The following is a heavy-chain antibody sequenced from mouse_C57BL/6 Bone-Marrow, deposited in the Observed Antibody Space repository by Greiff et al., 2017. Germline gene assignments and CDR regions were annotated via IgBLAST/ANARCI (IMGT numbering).Heavy chain of an antibody. V-gene: IGHV1-26*01. Sequence: VQLQQSGPELVKPGASVKISCKASGYTFTDYYMNWVKQSHGKSLEWIGDINPNNGGTSYNQKFKGKATLTVDKSSSTAYIELRSLTSEDSAVYYCARGGGVDYWGQGTTLTVSS. CDR3: ARGGGVDY. J-gene: IGHJ2*01. CDR2: INPNNGGT. CDR1: GYTFTDYY.